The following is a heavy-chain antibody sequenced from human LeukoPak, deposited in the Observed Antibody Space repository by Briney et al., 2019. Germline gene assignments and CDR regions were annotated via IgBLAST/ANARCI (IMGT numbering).Heavy chain of an antibody. D-gene: IGHD3-10*01. V-gene: IGHV3-7*01. CDR3: VRSLERFGTRDY. CDR2: INQAGSEK. CDR1: EFILGAYW. Sequence: GGSLRLSCGAPEFILGAYWMTWVRQAPGKGLNWVAKINQAGSEKYYMDSVKGRFIISRDNAKKSLFLQMNSLTAEDTGLYYCVRSLERFGTRDYWGQGTLVTVSS. J-gene: IGHJ4*02.